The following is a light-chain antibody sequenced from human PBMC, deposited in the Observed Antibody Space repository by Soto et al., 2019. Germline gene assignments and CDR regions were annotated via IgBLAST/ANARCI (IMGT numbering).Light chain of an antibody. CDR3: QQRSNWPLT. V-gene: IGKV3-11*01. CDR1: QSVSSY. CDR2: DAS. Sequence: IVLTQSPATLSFSPGERATLSCRASQSVSSYLAWYQQKPGQAPSLLIYDASNRATGIPARFSRSGSGTDFPLTISSLEPEDFAVYYCQQRSNWPLTFGGGTKVDIK. J-gene: IGKJ4*01.